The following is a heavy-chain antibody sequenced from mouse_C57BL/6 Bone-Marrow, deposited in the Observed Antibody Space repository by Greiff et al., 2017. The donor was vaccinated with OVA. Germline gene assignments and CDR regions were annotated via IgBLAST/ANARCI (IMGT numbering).Heavy chain of an antibody. V-gene: IGHV7-3*01. CDR1: GFTFTDYY. J-gene: IGHJ3*01. CDR3: ASLWFAY. CDR2: IRNKANGYTT. Sequence: EVKLVESGGGLVQPGGSLSLSCAASGFTFTDYYMSWVRQPPGKALEWLGFIRNKANGYTTEYSASVKGRFTISRDNSQSILYLQMHALRAEDSATYYCASLWFAYWGQGTLVTVSA.